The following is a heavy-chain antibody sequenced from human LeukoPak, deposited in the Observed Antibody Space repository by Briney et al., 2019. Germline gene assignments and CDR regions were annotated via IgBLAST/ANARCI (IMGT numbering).Heavy chain of an antibody. D-gene: IGHD1-26*01. J-gene: IGHJ4*02. CDR3: ARNSGSSYYFDY. V-gene: IGHV4-34*01. Sequence: PSETLSLTCAVYGGSFSGYYWSWIRQPPGKGLEWIGEINHSGSTKYNPSLKSRVTISADTSKNQFSLKLSSVTAADTAVYYCARNSGSSYYFDYWGQGTLVTVSS. CDR2: INHSGST. CDR1: GGSFSGYY.